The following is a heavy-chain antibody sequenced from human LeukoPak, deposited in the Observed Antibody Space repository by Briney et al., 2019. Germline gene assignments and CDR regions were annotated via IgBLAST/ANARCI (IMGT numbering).Heavy chain of an antibody. CDR2: IIPIFGTA. Sequence: GASVKVSCKASGGTFSSYAISWARQAPGQGLEWMGGIIPIFGTANYAQKFQGRVTITTDESTSTAYMELSSLRSEDTAVYYCASRGGNYVDYYYMDVWGKGTTVTVSS. CDR1: GGTFSSYA. D-gene: IGHD1-26*01. V-gene: IGHV1-69*05. CDR3: ASRGGNYVDYYYMDV. J-gene: IGHJ6*03.